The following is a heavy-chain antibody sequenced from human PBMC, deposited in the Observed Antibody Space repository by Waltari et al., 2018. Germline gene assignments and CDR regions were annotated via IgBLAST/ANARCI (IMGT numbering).Heavy chain of an antibody. CDR1: GFSSSGYW. J-gene: IGHJ4*02. V-gene: IGHV3-7*01. CDR2: IRQNSRET. Sequence: EVQLVESGGALVQPGGSLRLSCAAPGFSSSGYWMSWVRQGPGKGLGWVANIRQNSRETDYGESVKGRFSISRADAKNSLFLQMESLRAEDTAVYYCARNLLAPSNNFDYWGQGTLVTVSS. CDR3: ARNLLAPSNNFDY. D-gene: IGHD1-26*01.